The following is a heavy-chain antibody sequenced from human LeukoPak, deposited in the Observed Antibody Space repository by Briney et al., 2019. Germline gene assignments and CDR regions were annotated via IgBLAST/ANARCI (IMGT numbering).Heavy chain of an antibody. J-gene: IGHJ3*02. CDR1: GVSISSGDYY. Sequence: SETLSLTCTVSGVSISSGDYYWSWIRQPPGKGLEWIGYIYYSGSTYYNPSLKSRVTISVDTSKNQFSLKLSSVTAADTAVYYCARGYCSGGSCYGSAFDIWGQGTMVTVSS. CDR3: ARGYCSGGSCYGSAFDI. V-gene: IGHV4-30-4*01. D-gene: IGHD2-15*01. CDR2: IYYSGST.